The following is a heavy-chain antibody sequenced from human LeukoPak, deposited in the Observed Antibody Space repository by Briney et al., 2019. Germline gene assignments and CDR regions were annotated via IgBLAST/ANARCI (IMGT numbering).Heavy chain of an antibody. CDR3: ARDGPAYCGGDCYSDY. D-gene: IGHD2-21*02. CDR1: GYTFTSYG. Sequence: ASVKVSCKASGYTFTSYGISWVRQAPGQGLEWMGWISAYNGNTNYAQKLQGRVTMTTDTSTSTAYMELRSLRSDDTAVYYYARDGPAYCGGDCYSDYWGQGTLVTVSS. V-gene: IGHV1-18*01. CDR2: ISAYNGNT. J-gene: IGHJ4*02.